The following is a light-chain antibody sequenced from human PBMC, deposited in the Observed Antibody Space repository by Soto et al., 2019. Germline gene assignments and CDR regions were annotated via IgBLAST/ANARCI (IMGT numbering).Light chain of an antibody. V-gene: IGKV4-1*01. CDR3: QQYYSTVYT. J-gene: IGKJ2*01. CDR2: WAS. CDR1: RSVLYSSNNKNY. Sequence: DIVMTQSPDSLAVSLGERATINCKSSRSVLYSSNNKNYLAWYQQKPGQPPKLLIYWASTRESGVPDRFSGSGSGTDFSLTINSMQAEDVAVYYCQQYYSTVYTFGQGTKLEIK.